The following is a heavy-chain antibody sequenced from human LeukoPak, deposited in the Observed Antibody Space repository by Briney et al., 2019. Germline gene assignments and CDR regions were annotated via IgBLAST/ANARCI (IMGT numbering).Heavy chain of an antibody. CDR3: ARDQWLAYYYHGMDV. J-gene: IGHJ6*02. D-gene: IGHD6-19*01. Sequence: GGSLRLSCAASGFTFSSYAMNWVRQAPGKGLEWVSYITNNGTTIYYADSVKGRFTISRDNAENSLYLKMNSLRAEDTAIYYCARDQWLAYYYHGMDVWGQGTTVTVSS. V-gene: IGHV3-48*03. CDR1: GFTFSSYA. CDR2: ITNNGTTI.